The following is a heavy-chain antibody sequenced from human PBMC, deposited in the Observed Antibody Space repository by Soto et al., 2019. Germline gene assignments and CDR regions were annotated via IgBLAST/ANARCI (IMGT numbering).Heavy chain of an antibody. D-gene: IGHD4-17*01. J-gene: IGHJ4*02. Sequence: SETLSLTCTVSGGSISSYYWSWIRQPPGKGLEWIGYIYYSGSTNYNPSLKSRVTISVDTSKNQFSLKLSSVTAADTAVYYCARHGDYLFFDYWGQGTLVTVSS. CDR1: GGSISSYY. CDR2: IYYSGST. V-gene: IGHV4-59*01. CDR3: ARHGDYLFFDY.